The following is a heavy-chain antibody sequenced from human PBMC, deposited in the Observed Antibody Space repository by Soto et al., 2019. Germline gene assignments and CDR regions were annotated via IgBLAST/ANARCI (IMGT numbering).Heavy chain of an antibody. CDR2: ISAYNGNT. D-gene: IGHD1-26*01. Sequence: SVKVSCKASGYTFTSYGISWVRQAPGQGLEGMGWISAYNGNTNYAQKLQGRVTMTTDTSTSTAYMELRSLRSDDTAVVYCSSGGLWEQPVGPQLQDYYYCMDVWGKGTTVTVSS. V-gene: IGHV1-18*01. CDR3: SSGGLWEQPVGPQLQDYYYCMDV. J-gene: IGHJ6*03. CDR1: GYTFTSYG.